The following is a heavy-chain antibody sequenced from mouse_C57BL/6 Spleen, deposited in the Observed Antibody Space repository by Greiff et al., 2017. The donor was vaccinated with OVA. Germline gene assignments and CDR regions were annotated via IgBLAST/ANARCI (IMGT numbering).Heavy chain of an antibody. CDR2: IYPRDGST. CDR1: GYTFTSYD. J-gene: IGHJ1*03. Sequence: VQLQQSGPELVKPGASVKLSCKASGYTFTSYDINWVKQRPGQGLEWIGWIYPRDGSTKYNEKFKGKATLTVDTSSSTAYMELHSLTSEDSAVYFCARDEDDYDGTAYFDVWGTGTTVTVSS. CDR3: ARDEDDYDGTAYFDV. V-gene: IGHV1-85*01. D-gene: IGHD2-4*01.